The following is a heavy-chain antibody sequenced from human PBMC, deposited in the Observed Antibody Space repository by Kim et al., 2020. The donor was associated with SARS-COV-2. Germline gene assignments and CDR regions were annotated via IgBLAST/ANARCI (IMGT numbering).Heavy chain of an antibody. D-gene: IGHD2-2*02. Sequence: GGSLRLSCAASGFTFSGYWMSWVRQAPGQGLEWVANIKEDGSEKYYVDSVKGRFTISRDNAKNSLFLQMNSLRAEDTAVYYCARDYNHYCSSTTCNTIEAYWGQGTLVTVSS. CDR3: ARDYNHYCSSTTCNTIEAY. J-gene: IGHJ4*02. CDR2: IKEDGSEK. CDR1: GFTFSGYW. V-gene: IGHV3-7*01.